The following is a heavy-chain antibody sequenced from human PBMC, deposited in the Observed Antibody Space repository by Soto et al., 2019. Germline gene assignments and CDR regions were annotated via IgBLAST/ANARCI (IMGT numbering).Heavy chain of an antibody. V-gene: IGHV4-61*08. Sequence: PSETLSLTCTVSGGSISSGGYYWSWIRQHPGKGLEWIGYIYYGGSTNYNPSLKSRVTISVDTSKNQFSLKLSSVTAADTAVYYCARGRGGWFINQLLNAFDIWGQGTMVTVSS. CDR2: IYYGGST. J-gene: IGHJ3*02. CDR1: GGSISSGGYY. D-gene: IGHD2-2*01. CDR3: ARGRGGWFINQLLNAFDI.